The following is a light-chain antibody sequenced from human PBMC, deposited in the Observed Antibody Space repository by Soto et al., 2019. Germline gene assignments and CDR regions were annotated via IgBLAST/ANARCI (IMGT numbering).Light chain of an antibody. CDR2: DAS. CDR3: QQYDNLPTWT. V-gene: IGKV1-33*01. CDR1: QDISSY. Sequence: EIQMTQSPSSLSASVGDRVTITCQASQDISSYLNWYQQKPGKAPKLLIYDASNLETGVPSRFSGSGSGTDFTFTISSLQPEDIATYYCQQYDNLPTWTFGQGTKVDIK. J-gene: IGKJ1*01.